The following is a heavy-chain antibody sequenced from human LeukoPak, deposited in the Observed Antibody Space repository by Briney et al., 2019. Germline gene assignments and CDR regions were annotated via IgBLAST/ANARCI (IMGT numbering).Heavy chain of an antibody. J-gene: IGHJ4*02. CDR1: GLTFSDYY. Sequence: KPGGSLRLSCAASGLTFSDYYMSWVRQAPGKGLEWVSYITTSGDSLYYADSVKGRFIISRDNARNSLSLQMNSLRAEDTAIYYCARMAVAGQYNDYWGQGTLVTVSS. V-gene: IGHV3-11*04. CDR2: ITTSGDSL. D-gene: IGHD6-19*01. CDR3: ARMAVAGQYNDY.